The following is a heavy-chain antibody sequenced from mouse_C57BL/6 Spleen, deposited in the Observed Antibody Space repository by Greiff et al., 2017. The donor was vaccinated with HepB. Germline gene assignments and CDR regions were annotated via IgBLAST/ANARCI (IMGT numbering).Heavy chain of an antibody. D-gene: IGHD1-1*01. Sequence: SGAELVKPGASVKISCKASGYAFSSYWMNWVKQRPGKGLEWIGQIYPGDGDTNYNGKFKGKATLTADKSSSTAYMQLSSLTSEDSAVYFCARSCITTVVENYFDYWGQGTTLTVSS. CDR2: IYPGDGDT. CDR3: ARSCITTVVENYFDY. CDR1: GYAFSSYW. J-gene: IGHJ2*01. V-gene: IGHV1-80*01.